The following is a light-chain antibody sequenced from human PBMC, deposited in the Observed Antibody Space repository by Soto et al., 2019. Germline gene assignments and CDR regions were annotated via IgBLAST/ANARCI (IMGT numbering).Light chain of an antibody. CDR3: QQLNSYPRT. CDR2: AAS. CDR1: QGISSS. J-gene: IGKJ1*01. Sequence: MQLDQSPSSLSASVGDRVTITCRASQGISSSLAWYQQNPGKAPKLLIYAASTLHSGVPSRFSGSGSGIDFTLTISSLQPEDFATYYCQQLNSYPRTLGQGTKVDIK. V-gene: IGKV1-9*01.